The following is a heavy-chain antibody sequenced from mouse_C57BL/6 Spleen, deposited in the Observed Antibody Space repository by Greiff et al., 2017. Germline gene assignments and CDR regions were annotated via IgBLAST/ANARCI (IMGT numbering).Heavy chain of an antibody. D-gene: IGHD2-12*01. CDR2: ISSGSSTI. CDR1: GFTFSDYG. V-gene: IGHV5-17*01. J-gene: IGHJ4*01. CDR3: ARTLRGDAMDY. Sequence: EVQLVESGGGLVKPGGSLKLSCAASGFTFSDYGMHWVRQAPEQGLEWVAYISSGSSTIYYADTVKGRFTISRDNAKNTLFLQMTSLRSEDTAMYYCARTLRGDAMDYWGQGTSVTVSS.